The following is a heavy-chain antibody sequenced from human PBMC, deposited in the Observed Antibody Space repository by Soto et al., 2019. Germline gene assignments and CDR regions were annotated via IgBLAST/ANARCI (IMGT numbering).Heavy chain of an antibody. D-gene: IGHD2-21*02. CDR2: IYSGGST. V-gene: IGHV3-53*04. Sequence: EVQLVESGGGLVQPGGSLRLSCAASGFTVSSNYMSWVRQAPGKGLEWVSVIYSGGSTYYADSVKGRFTISRHNSKNTLYLQMNSLRAEDTAVYYCARENRKGDWAGKNYYYYMDVWGKGTTVTVSS. CDR1: GFTVSSNY. J-gene: IGHJ6*03. CDR3: ARENRKGDWAGKNYYYYMDV.